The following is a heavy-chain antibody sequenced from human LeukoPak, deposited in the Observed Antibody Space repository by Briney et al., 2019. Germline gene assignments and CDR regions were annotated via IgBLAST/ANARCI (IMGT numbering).Heavy chain of an antibody. Sequence: GGSLRLSCAASGFTFSSSAMNWVRQAPGKGLEWVSAISGSGGSTYYADSVKGRFTISRDNSKNTLYLQMNSLRAEDTAVYYCAKGRSATYYYDSSGYYVYWGQGTLVTVSS. J-gene: IGHJ4*02. D-gene: IGHD3-22*01. CDR1: GFTFSSSA. CDR3: AKGRSATYYYDSSGYYVY. V-gene: IGHV3-23*01. CDR2: ISGSGGST.